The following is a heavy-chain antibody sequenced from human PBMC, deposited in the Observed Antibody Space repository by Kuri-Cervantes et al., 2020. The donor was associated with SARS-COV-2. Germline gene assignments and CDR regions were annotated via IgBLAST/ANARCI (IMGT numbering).Heavy chain of an antibody. CDR1: GGSISSGDYY. Sequence: SETLSLTCTVSGGSISSGDYYWSWIRQPPGKGLEWIGYIYYSGSTYYNPSLKSRVTISVDTSKNQFSLKLSSVTAADTAVYYCARVDNHSRYGNNWFDPLGPGNPGHRLL. J-gene: IGHJ5*02. V-gene: IGHV4-30-4*08. CDR3: ARVDNHSRYGNNWFDP. D-gene: IGHD6-13*01. CDR2: IYYSGST.